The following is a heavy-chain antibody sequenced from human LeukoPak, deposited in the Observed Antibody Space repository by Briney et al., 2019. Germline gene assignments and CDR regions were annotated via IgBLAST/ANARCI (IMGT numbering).Heavy chain of an antibody. CDR1: GGFCSNYY. CDR2: IYISGTT. Sequence: AETLSLTCTVSGGFCSNYYWSWIRQPAGKGLEWIGRIYISGTTNYNSSLERRITISIDNTKNQFSLQLNSVTAADTAMYYCARGTSSGDYVQVDWWGQGTQVTVSS. J-gene: IGHJ4*02. V-gene: IGHV4-4*07. D-gene: IGHD3-10*02. CDR3: ARGTSSGDYVQVDW.